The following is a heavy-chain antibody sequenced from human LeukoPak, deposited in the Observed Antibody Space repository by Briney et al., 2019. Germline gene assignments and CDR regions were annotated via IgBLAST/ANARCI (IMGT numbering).Heavy chain of an antibody. J-gene: IGHJ4*02. V-gene: IGHV3-7*03. CDR3: ASSWFGELFNDRGDY. CDR2: MNRDGSEK. Sequence: PGGSLRLSCAASGFIFSDFWMTWVRQAPGRGLEGVANMNRDGSEKHYVDSVKGRFTISRDNAKNSLYLQMNSLRAEDTAVYYCASSWFGELFNDRGDYWGQGTLVTVSS. CDR1: GFIFSDFW. D-gene: IGHD3-10*01.